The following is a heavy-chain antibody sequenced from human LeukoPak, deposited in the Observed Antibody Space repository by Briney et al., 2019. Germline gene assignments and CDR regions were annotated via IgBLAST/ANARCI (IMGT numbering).Heavy chain of an antibody. CDR1: GGTFNTYA. V-gene: IGHV1-69*13. CDR2: IIPIFGTP. J-gene: IGHJ6*03. CDR3: ARDRILEWLHPEYYYMDV. Sequence: GASVKVSCKASGGTFNTYAISWVRQAPRQGLEWMGGIIPIFGTPNYAEKFQGRVTIIADESTSTVYMELSRLRSDDTAVYYCARDRILEWLHPEYYYMDVWGKGTTVTVSS. D-gene: IGHD3-3*01.